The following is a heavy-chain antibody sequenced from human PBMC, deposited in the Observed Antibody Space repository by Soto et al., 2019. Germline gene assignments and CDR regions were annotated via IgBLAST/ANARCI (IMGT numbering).Heavy chain of an antibody. J-gene: IGHJ5*02. CDR2: ISTSIGHT. CDR1: GYTFNDYG. Sequence: QLVQSGAEVKKPGASVKVSCKASGYTFNDYGITWVRQAPGQGLEWVGWISTSIGHTNYAHSLPGRVTLTTDTSTATAHMELRSLTADDTAIYYCARASYCSGGTCTNWFHPWGQGTQVTVSS. D-gene: IGHD2-15*01. V-gene: IGHV1-18*01. CDR3: ARASYCSGGTCTNWFHP.